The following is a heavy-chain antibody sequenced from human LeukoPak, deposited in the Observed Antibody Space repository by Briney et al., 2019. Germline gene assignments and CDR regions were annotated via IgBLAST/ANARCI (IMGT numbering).Heavy chain of an antibody. CDR1: GGSISSGGYY. D-gene: IGHD2-2*01. V-gene: IGHV4-31*03. Sequence: PSQTLSLTCSVSGGSISSGGYYWSWIRQHPGKGLEWIGYIYYSGSTYYNPSLKSRVTISVDTSKNQFSLKLSSVTAADTAVYYCARGGLDCSSTSCYGNWFDPWGQGTLVTVSS. J-gene: IGHJ5*02. CDR3: ARGGLDCSSTSCYGNWFDP. CDR2: IYYSGST.